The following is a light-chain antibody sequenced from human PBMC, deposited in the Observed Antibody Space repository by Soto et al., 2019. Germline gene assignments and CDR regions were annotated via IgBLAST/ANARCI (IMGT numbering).Light chain of an antibody. Sequence: DVVMTQSPLSLPVTLGQSASISCTSSQSLVYADGNTYLIWLQQMPGQSPRRLIYKVFNRDSGVPDRFSGSASGSEFTLTISRVEAEDIGVYYCLQTAHWPYTFGRGTKLEIK. J-gene: IGKJ2*01. CDR3: LQTAHWPYT. V-gene: IGKV2-30*01. CDR2: KVF. CDR1: QSLVYADGNTY.